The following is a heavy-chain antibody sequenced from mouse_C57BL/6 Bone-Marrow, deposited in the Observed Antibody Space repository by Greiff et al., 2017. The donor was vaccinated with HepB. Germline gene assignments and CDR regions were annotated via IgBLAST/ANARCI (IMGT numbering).Heavy chain of an antibody. CDR2: IWSGRST. CDR3: ARAYYSKGGFAY. D-gene: IGHD2-5*01. CDR1: GFSLTSYG. J-gene: IGHJ3*01. V-gene: IGHV2-2*01. Sequence: QVQLQQSGPGLVQPSQSLSITCTVSGFSLTSYGVHWVRQSPGKGLEWLGVIWSGRSTDYNAAFISRLSISKDNSKSQVFFKMNSLQADDTAIYYCARAYYSKGGFAYWGQGTLVTVSA.